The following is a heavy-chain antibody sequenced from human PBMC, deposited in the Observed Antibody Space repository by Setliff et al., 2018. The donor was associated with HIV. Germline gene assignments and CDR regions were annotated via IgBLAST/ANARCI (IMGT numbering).Heavy chain of an antibody. CDR1: GVSISGHF. CDR2: IYTSGTT. D-gene: IGHD2-8*02. Sequence: SETLSLTCFVSGVSISGHFWGWIRQPPGKGLEWIGYIYTSGTTEYNPSLDSRVTISVDTPRDQFSLNLRSVTAAHTALYFCARLIHTGLLYFDYWGLGMLVTVSS. J-gene: IGHJ4*02. CDR3: ARLIHTGLLYFDY. V-gene: IGHV4-4*09.